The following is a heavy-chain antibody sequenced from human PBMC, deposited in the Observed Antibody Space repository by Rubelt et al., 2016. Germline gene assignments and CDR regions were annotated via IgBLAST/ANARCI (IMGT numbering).Heavy chain of an antibody. J-gene: IGHJ4*02. CDR1: GYTLTELS. D-gene: IGHD6-25*01. V-gene: IGHV1-2*02. Sequence: QVQLVQSGAEVKQPGASVKVSCKVSGYTLTELSIHWVRQAPGKGFEWMGGINPNSGGTNYAQKFQGRVTMTRDTSMSTAYMELGRLGSDDTAVYYCASQGERRGYWGQGTLVTVSS. CDR2: INPNSGGT. CDR3: ASQGERRGY.